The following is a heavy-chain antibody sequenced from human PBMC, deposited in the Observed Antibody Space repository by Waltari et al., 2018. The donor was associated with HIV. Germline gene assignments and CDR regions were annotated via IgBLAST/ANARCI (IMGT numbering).Heavy chain of an antibody. Sequence: QLQLQESGPGLVKPSETLSLTCTVSGGSISSSSYYWGWIRQPPGKGLEWIGSIYYRGSTYYNPSLKSRVTISVDTSKNQFSLKLSSVTAADTAVYYCARDGRSVVPAATSPDNWNYWLGNYYYGMDVWGQGTTVTVSS. V-gene: IGHV4-39*07. CDR2: IYYRGST. CDR1: GGSISSSSYY. D-gene: IGHD2-2*01. J-gene: IGHJ6*02. CDR3: ARDGRSVVPAATSPDNWNYWLGNYYYGMDV.